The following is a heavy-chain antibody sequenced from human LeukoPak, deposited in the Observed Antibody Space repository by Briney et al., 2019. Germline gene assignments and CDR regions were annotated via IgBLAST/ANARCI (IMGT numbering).Heavy chain of an antibody. CDR2: ISSSSSYI. D-gene: IGHD1-26*01. Sequence: GRSLRLSCAASGFTFDDYAMHWVRQAPGKGLEWVSSISSSSSYIYYADSVKGRFTISRDNAKNSLYLQMNSLRAEDTAVYYCAKEGAATDWFDPWGQGTLVTVSS. CDR1: GFTFDDYA. CDR3: AKEGAATDWFDP. J-gene: IGHJ5*02. V-gene: IGHV3-21*01.